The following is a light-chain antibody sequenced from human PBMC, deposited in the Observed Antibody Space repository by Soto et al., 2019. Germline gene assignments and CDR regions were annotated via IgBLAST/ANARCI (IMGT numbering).Light chain of an antibody. V-gene: IGKV4-1*01. CDR3: LQYYSTPRWT. CDR1: QNVLYSSNNQNY. J-gene: IGKJ1*01. CDR2: WAS. Sequence: DIVMTQSPDSLAVSPGERATITCKSSQNVLYSSNNQNYLAWYQQKPGQPPKLLIYWASTRESGVPDRFSGSGSGTDFTLTISSLQAEDVAVYYCLQYYSTPRWTFGQGTKVDIK.